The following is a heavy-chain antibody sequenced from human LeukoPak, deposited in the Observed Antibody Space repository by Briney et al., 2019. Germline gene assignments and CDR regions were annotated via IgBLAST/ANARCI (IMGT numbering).Heavy chain of an antibody. CDR3: ARDRYGSGAGPQNYYYYGMDV. V-gene: IGHV1-18*04. J-gene: IGHJ6*02. CDR2: ISAYNGNT. Sequence: ASVKVSCKASGYTFTSYYMHWVRQAPGQGLEWMGWISAYNGNTNYAQKLQGRVTMITDTSTSTAYMELRSLRSDDTAVYYCARDRYGSGAGPQNYYYYGMDVWGQGTTVTVSS. D-gene: IGHD3-10*01. CDR1: GYTFTSYY.